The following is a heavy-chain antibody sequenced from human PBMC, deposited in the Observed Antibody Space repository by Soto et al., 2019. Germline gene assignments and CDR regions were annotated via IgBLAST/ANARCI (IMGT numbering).Heavy chain of an antibody. D-gene: IGHD2-2*01. CDR3: AKARCSTTTCYVPDY. Sequence: GGSLRLSCAASGFTFSSYTMSWVRQAPGKGLEWVSVISGSGGSPSYADSVQGRFTISRDNPKNTLYLQMNSLRAEDTAIYYCAKARCSTTTCYVPDYWGQGTLVTVSS. CDR2: ISGSGGSP. CDR1: GFTFSSYT. V-gene: IGHV3-23*01. J-gene: IGHJ4*02.